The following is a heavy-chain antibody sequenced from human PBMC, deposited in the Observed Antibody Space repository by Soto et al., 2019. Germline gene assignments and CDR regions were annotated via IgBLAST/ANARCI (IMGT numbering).Heavy chain of an antibody. CDR1: GGTFSSYA. CDR2: IIPIFGTA. V-gene: IGHV1-69*13. CDR3: ASRLAGYGDYSAGYYYYGMGV. D-gene: IGHD4-17*01. Sequence: SVKVSCKASGGTFSSYAISWVRQAPGQGLEWMGGIIPIFGTANYAQKFQGRVTITADESTSTAYMELSSLRSEDTAVYYCASRLAGYGDYSAGYYYYGMGVWGQGTTVTVS. J-gene: IGHJ6*02.